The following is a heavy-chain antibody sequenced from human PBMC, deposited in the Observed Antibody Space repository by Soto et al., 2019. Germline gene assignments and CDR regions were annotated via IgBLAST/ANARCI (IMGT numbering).Heavy chain of an antibody. Sequence: SETLSLTCAVSGGSISSGGYSWGWIRQPPGKGLEWIGYIYHSGSTYYNPSLKSRVTISVDRSKNQFSLKLSSVTAADTAVYYCARVPLYWGQGTLVTVSS. CDR2: IYHSGST. CDR3: ARVPLY. CDR1: GGSISSGGYS. J-gene: IGHJ4*02. V-gene: IGHV4-30-2*01.